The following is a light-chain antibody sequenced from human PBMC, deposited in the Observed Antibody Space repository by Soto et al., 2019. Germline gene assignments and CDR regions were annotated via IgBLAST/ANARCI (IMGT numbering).Light chain of an antibody. V-gene: IGKV1-39*01. CDR2: AAS. Sequence: DIQMTQSPSSLSASVGDRVTISCWASQSISNYLNWYQQKPGKAPRLLIYAASSLQSGVPSRFSATGSGKDFTLTICSLQPEDFATYYCQQSYRPPPVTFCSGTKVD. J-gene: IGKJ3*01. CDR3: QQSYRPPPVT. CDR1: QSISNY.